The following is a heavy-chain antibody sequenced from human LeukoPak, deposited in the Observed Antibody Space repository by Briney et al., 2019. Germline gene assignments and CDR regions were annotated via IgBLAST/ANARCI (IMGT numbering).Heavy chain of an antibody. CDR3: ALYDILTGYIGPFDY. J-gene: IGHJ4*02. Sequence: ASVKASCKASGYTFTTYGINWVRQAPGQGLEWMGWISAYNGNTNYAQKLQGRVTMTTDTSTSTAYMELRSLRSDDTAVYYCALYDILTGYIGPFDYWGQGTLVTVSS. CDR2: ISAYNGNT. D-gene: IGHD3-9*01. V-gene: IGHV1-18*01. CDR1: GYTFTTYG.